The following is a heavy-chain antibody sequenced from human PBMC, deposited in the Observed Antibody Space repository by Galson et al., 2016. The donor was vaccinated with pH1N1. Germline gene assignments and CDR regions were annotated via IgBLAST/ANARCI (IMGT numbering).Heavy chain of an antibody. CDR3: ARDYYYHRSDGDGYDL. CDR2: IKQDGSEK. V-gene: IGHV3-7*01. CDR1: GFSLSMYW. Sequence: CPAPGFSLSMYWMSWVRQAPGKGLEWLANIKQDGSEKYYVDSVKGRFTITRDNAKNSVFLEMKSLGAWDTAVYDCARDYYYHRSDGDGYDLWGHETMVNVSS. D-gene: IGHD3-22*01. J-gene: IGHJ3*01.